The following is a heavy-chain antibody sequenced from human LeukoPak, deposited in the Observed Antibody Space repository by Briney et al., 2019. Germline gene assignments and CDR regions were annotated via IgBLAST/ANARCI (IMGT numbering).Heavy chain of an antibody. CDR1: GGSISSYY. CDR3: ARGGLSGYYFFMDV. CDR2: IYYSGST. J-gene: IGHJ6*02. D-gene: IGHD3-10*01. V-gene: IGHV4-59*08. Sequence: SETLSLTCTVSGGSISSYYWTWIRQPPGKGLEWIGYIYYSGSTDSNPSLKSRVTISVDTSKNQFSLKLSSVTVADTAVYFCARGGLSGYYFFMDVWGQGTTVTVSS.